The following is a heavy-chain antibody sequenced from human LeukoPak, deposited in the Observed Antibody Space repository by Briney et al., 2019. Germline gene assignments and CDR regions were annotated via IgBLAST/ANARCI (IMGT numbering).Heavy chain of an antibody. CDR3: AREFVVVPAAIWSY. CDR2: INPYSGGT. D-gene: IGHD2-2*01. V-gene: IGHV1-2*02. CDR1: GYTFTGYY. J-gene: IGHJ4*02. Sequence: ASVKVSCKASGYTFTGYYMHWVRQAPGQGLEWMGWINPYSGGTNYAQKFQGRVTMTRDTSISTAYMELSRLRSDDTAVYYCAREFVVVPAAIWSYWGQGTLVTVSS.